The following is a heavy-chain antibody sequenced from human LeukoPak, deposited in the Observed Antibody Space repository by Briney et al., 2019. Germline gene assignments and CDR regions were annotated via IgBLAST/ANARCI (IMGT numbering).Heavy chain of an antibody. Sequence: PSETLSLTCTVSGGSISSSSYYWGWIRQPPGKGLEWIGSIYYSGSTYYNPSLKSRVTISVDTSKNQFSLKLSSVTAADTAVYYCATIAAAGKCGVGYWGQGTLVTVSS. D-gene: IGHD6-13*01. CDR3: ATIAAAGKCGVGY. V-gene: IGHV4-39*01. J-gene: IGHJ4*02. CDR1: GGSISSSSYY. CDR2: IYYSGST.